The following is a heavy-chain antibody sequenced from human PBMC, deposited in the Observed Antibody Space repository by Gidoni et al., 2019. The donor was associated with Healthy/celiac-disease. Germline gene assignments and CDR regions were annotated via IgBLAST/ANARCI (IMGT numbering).Heavy chain of an antibody. V-gene: IGHV1-58*01. Sequence: QMQLVQSGPEVKKPGTSVQVSCNSSGFTFTIADVQWVRQARGQRLEWIGWIVGGSGNTNYAQKCQERVTITRDMSTSTADMELSSLRYEDTAGYYCASSGYEHEGYVYWGQGTLVTVSS. CDR3: ASSGYEHEGYVY. D-gene: IGHD5-12*01. CDR1: GFTFTIAD. CDR2: IVGGSGNT. J-gene: IGHJ4*02.